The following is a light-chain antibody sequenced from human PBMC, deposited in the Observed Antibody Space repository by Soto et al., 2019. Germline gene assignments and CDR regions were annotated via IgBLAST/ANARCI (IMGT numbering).Light chain of an antibody. CDR2: GAS. V-gene: IGKV3-20*01. CDR1: QSVNNNY. Sequence: EIVLTQSPGTLSLSPGERAPLSCRASQSVNNNYLAWDKQKPGDAPRLLIFGASTRAARFPDRFSVSGSGTDFTLTISRLDPEDFAVYYCQQYGSSPRTFGQGPKVE. CDR3: QQYGSSPRT. J-gene: IGKJ1*01.